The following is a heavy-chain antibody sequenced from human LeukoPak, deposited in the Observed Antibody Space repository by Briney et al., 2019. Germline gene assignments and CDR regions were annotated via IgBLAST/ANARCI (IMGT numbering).Heavy chain of an antibody. CDR2: IHWDGEK. CDR3: AHKNAGPARGDFDY. V-gene: IGHV2-5*02. CDR1: GFSLSTSGVG. D-gene: IGHD3-16*01. Sequence: SGPTLVKPTQTLTLTCTFSGFSLSTSGVGVGWIRQPPGKALEWLALIHWDGEKRYSPSLKSRLTITKDTSKDQVVLTMTNMDTVDTATYYCAHKNAGPARGDFDYWSQGTLVTVSS. J-gene: IGHJ4*02.